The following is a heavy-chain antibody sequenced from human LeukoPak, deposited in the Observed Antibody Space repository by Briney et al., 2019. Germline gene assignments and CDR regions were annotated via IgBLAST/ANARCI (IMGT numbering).Heavy chain of an antibody. CDR2: IWYDGSNK. CDR3: ARTGYNYGTPLNN. Sequence: GGSLRLSCAASGFTFSSYGMHWVRQAPGKGLEWVAVIWYDGSNKYYADSVKGRFTISRDNSKNTLFLQMSSLRAEDTAVYYCARTGYNYGTPLNNWGRGTLVTVSS. D-gene: IGHD5-18*01. CDR1: GFTFSSYG. J-gene: IGHJ4*02. V-gene: IGHV3-33*01.